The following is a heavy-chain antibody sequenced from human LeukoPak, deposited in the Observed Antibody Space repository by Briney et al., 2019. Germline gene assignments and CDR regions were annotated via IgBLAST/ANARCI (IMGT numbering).Heavy chain of an antibody. CDR1: GGSISSSSYY. J-gene: IGHJ4*02. CDR3: ARGHYGYSSRPFY. D-gene: IGHD6-13*01. CDR2: IYYSGST. V-gene: IGHV4-39*01. Sequence: SQTLSLTCTVSGGSISSSSYYWGWIRQPPGKGLEWIGSIYYSGSTYYNPSLKSRVTISVDTSKNQFSLKLSSVTAADTAVYYCARGHYGYSSRPFYWGQGTLVTVSS.